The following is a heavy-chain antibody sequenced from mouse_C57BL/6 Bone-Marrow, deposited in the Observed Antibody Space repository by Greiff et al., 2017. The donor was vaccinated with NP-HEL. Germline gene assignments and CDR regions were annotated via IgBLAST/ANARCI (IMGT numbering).Heavy chain of an antibody. Sequence: EVQGVESGGGLVKPGGSLKLSCAASGFTFSSYAMSWVRQTPEKRLEWVATISDGGSYTYYPDNVKGRFTISRDNAKNNLYLQMSHLKSEDTAMYYCARESSWWYFDVWGTGTTVTVSS. CDR2: ISDGGSYT. V-gene: IGHV5-4*01. CDR3: ARESSWWYFDV. J-gene: IGHJ1*03. D-gene: IGHD1-1*01. CDR1: GFTFSSYA.